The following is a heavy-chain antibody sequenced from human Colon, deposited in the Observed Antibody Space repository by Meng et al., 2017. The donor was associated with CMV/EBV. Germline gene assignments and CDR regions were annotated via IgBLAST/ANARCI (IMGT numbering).Heavy chain of an antibody. V-gene: IGHV3-66*01. CDR2: IRSGGDT. J-gene: IGHJ4*02. D-gene: IGHD4-11*01. CDR3: ARDPGYSSSLTYDY. Sequence: ELVVCVESLGQPGGLLRSSCAASGFRISDTYTSWVRQAPGKGLEWVSVIRSGGDTYYADSVKGRFIISRDNSKNTVYLQMNSLRVEDTAVYHCARDPGYSSSLTYDYWGQGTLVTVSS. CDR1: GFRISDTY.